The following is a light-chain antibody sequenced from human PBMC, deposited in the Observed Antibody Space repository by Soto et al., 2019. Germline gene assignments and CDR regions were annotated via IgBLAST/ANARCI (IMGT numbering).Light chain of an antibody. CDR3: SSYAGSNNYV. V-gene: IGLV2-8*01. Sequence: QSALTQPPSASGSPGQSVTISCTGTSSDVGGYKYVSWYQQHPGKAPKLMIYEVSKRPSGVPDRFSGSKSGNTASLTVSGPQAEDEAYYYCSSYAGSNNYVFGTGTKVTVL. J-gene: IGLJ1*01. CDR1: SSDVGGYKY. CDR2: EVS.